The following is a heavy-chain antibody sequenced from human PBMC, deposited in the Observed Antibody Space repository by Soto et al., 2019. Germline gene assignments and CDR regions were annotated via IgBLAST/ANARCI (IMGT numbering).Heavy chain of an antibody. Sequence: GGSLRLSCAASGFTFSSYGMHWVRQAPGKGLEWVAVISYDGSNKYYADSVKGRFTISRDNSKNTLYLQMNSLRAEDTAVYYCAKGWQQKGFDYWGQGTLVTVSS. CDR1: GFTFSSYG. CDR2: ISYDGSNK. V-gene: IGHV3-30*18. J-gene: IGHJ4*02. CDR3: AKGWQQKGFDY. D-gene: IGHD6-13*01.